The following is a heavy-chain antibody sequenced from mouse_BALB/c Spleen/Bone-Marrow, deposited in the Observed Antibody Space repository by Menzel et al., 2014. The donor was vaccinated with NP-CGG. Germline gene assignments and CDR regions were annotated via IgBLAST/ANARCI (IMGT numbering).Heavy chain of an antibody. Sequence: QVQLQQSGAELVKPGASVKLSCKASGYTFTSYWMHWVKQRPGQGLEWIGEINPSNGRTNYNEKFKSKATLTVDKSSSPTCLQLSRLTSEDSAVYYCARTYFDYWGQGTTLTVSS. CDR1: GYTFTSYW. CDR3: ARTYFDY. V-gene: IGHV1S81*02. J-gene: IGHJ2*01. CDR2: INPSNGRT.